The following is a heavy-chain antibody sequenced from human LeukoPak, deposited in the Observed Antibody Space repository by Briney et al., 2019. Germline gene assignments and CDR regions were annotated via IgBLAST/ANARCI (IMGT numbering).Heavy chain of an antibody. CDR1: GFSVTNNY. V-gene: IGHV3-53*05. CDR2: FYVGGAT. Sequence: GGSLRLSCAVSGFSVTNNYMSWVRQAPGKGLEWVSVFYVGGATYYADSVKGRFTISRDNSRNTLYLQMNSLRAEDTAVYYCARVDTVMAYYFDLWGQGTLVTVSS. CDR3: ARVDTVMAYYFDL. J-gene: IGHJ4*02. D-gene: IGHD5-18*01.